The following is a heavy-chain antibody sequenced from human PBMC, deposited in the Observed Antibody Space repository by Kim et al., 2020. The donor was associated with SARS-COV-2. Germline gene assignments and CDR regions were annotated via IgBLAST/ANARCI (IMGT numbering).Heavy chain of an antibody. V-gene: IGHV3-21*01. CDR2: ISSSSSYI. CDR3: AREIGYGGSSFDY. Sequence: GGSLRLSCAASGFTFSSYSMNWVRQAPGKGLEWVSSISSSSSYIYYADSVKGRFTISRDNAKNSLYLQMNSLRAEDTAVYYCAREIGYGGSSFDYWGQGTLVTVSS. CDR1: GFTFSSYS. D-gene: IGHD4-17*01. J-gene: IGHJ4*02.